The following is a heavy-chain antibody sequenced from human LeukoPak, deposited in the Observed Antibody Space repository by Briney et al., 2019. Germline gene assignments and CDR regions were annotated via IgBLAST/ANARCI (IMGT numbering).Heavy chain of an antibody. D-gene: IGHD3-22*01. Sequence: GGSLRLSCAASGFTFSSYAMHWVRQAPGKGLEWVAVISYDGSNKYYADSVKGRFTISGDNSKNTLYLQMNSLRAEDTAVYYCARGSYDSSGYYPQNFDYWGQGTLVTVSS. CDR2: ISYDGSNK. CDR1: GFTFSSYA. CDR3: ARGSYDSSGYYPQNFDY. V-gene: IGHV3-30-3*01. J-gene: IGHJ4*02.